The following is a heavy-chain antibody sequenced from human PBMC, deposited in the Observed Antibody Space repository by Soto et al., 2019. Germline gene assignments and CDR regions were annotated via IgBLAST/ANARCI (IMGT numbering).Heavy chain of an antibody. J-gene: IGHJ4*02. V-gene: IGHV4-59*01. Sequence: QVQLQESGPGLVKPSETLSLTCTVSGGSISSYYWSWIRQPPGKGLEWIGYIYYSGSTNYNPSLKSRATLSVDTSKNQFSLKRSAGTAADTAVYYWASQGGGTPLAPFDDWGQGTLVTVSS. CDR2: IYYSGST. CDR3: ASQGGGTPLAPFDD. CDR1: GGSISSYY. D-gene: IGHD1-1*01.